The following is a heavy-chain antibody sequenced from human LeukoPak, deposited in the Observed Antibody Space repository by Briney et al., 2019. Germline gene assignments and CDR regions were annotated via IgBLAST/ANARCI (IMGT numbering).Heavy chain of an antibody. D-gene: IGHD1-1*01. J-gene: IGHJ4*02. V-gene: IGHV3-23*01. CDR2: IRSNGDTA. CDR3: AKGQELDDGVFDS. Sequence: GGSLRLSCTASGFTFSSIALTWVRQAPGKGLEWVSTIRSNGDTAYNADSVNGRFTISRDNSKNTLYLQMDSLRVEDTAIYYCAKGQELDDGVFDSWGQGTLVTVSS. CDR1: GFTFSSIA.